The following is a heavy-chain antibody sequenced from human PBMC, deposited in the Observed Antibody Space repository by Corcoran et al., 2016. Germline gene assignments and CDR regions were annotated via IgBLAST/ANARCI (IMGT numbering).Heavy chain of an antibody. Sequence: QVQLVQSGAEVKKPGASVKVSCKASGDTFTSYYMHWVRQAPGQGLEWMGIVNPSDGSTSYAQKFQGRVTMTWDTSTSTLDMELSSLGSEDTAVYYCARDGSGSCSWYSGRYWGQGTLVTVSS. D-gene: IGHD6-13*01. CDR3: ARDGSGSCSWYSGRY. CDR1: GDTFTSYY. V-gene: IGHV1-46*01. J-gene: IGHJ4*02. CDR2: VNPSDGST.